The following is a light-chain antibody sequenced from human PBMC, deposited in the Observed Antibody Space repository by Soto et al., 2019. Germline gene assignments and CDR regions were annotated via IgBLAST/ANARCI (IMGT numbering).Light chain of an antibody. Sequence: QSVLTQPPSVSGAPGQRVTISCTGSSSNIGAGYDVHWYQQLPGTAPKLLIYGNSNRPSGVPDRFPGSKSGTSASLALTGLQAEDEADYYCQSYDSSLSGSNVFGTGTKVTVL. J-gene: IGLJ1*01. CDR3: QSYDSSLSGSNV. CDR2: GNS. V-gene: IGLV1-40*01. CDR1: SSNIGAGYD.